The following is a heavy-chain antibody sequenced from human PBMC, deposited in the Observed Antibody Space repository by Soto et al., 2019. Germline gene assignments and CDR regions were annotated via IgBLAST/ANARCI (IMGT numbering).Heavy chain of an antibody. CDR2: INGGNVNT. D-gene: IGHD4-17*01. J-gene: IGHJ4*02. CDR1: GYTFSNYA. Sequence: QVQLVQSGAEVKKPGASVKVSCKASGYTFSNYAMHWVRQAPGQRLEWMGWINGGNVNTKHSPKFQGRVTITRDTSASTAYMELSSLRSEDTAVYYCARDYGDYLPEYYFDYWGQGTLVTVSA. CDR3: ARDYGDYLPEYYFDY. V-gene: IGHV1-3*01.